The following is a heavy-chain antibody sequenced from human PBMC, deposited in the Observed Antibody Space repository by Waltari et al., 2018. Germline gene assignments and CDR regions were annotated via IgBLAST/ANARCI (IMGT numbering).Heavy chain of an antibody. V-gene: IGHV1-69*01. Sequence: QVQLVQSGAEVKKPGSSVKVSCKASGGTFSSYAISWVRQAPGQGLEWMGGIIPIFGTANYAQKFPGRVTITADESTSTAYMELSSLRSEDTAVYYCARGVVVVPAATSGPSNYFDYWGQGTLVTVSS. CDR2: IIPIFGTA. J-gene: IGHJ4*02. CDR1: GGTFSSYA. D-gene: IGHD2-2*01. CDR3: ARGVVVVPAATSGPSNYFDY.